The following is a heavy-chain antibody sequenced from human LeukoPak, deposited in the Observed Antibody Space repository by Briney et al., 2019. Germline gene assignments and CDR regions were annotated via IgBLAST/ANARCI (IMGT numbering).Heavy chain of an antibody. J-gene: IGHJ4*02. CDR1: GFTFSSYG. Sequence: PGRSLRLSCAASGFTFSSYGMHWVRQAPGKGLEWVAVISYDGSNKYYADSVKGRFTIFGDNSKNTLYLQMNSLRAEDTAVYYCAKDNRAKSLDYWGQGTLVTVSS. V-gene: IGHV3-30*18. CDR2: ISYDGSNK. CDR3: AKDNRAKSLDY.